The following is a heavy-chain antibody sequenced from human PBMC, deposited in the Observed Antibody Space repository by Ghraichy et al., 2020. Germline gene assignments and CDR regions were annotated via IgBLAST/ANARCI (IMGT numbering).Heavy chain of an antibody. Sequence: GGSLRLSCAASGFTFSSYGMHWVRQAPGKGLEWVAVISYDGSNKYYADSVKGRFTISRDNSKNTLYLQMNSLRAEDTAVYYCAKDGTEWEQGDYFDYWGQGTLVTVSS. CDR2: ISYDGSNK. D-gene: IGHD1-26*01. V-gene: IGHV3-30*18. CDR1: GFTFSSYG. CDR3: AKDGTEWEQGDYFDY. J-gene: IGHJ4*02.